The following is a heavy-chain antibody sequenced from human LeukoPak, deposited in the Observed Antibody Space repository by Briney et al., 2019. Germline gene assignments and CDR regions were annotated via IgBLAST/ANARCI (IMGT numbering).Heavy chain of an antibody. CDR1: GYTFTSYY. CDR2: INPSGGST. J-gene: IGHJ5*02. V-gene: IGHV1-46*01. Sequence: VASVKVSCKASGYTFTSYYMHWVRQAPGQGLEWMGIINPSGGSTSYAQKFQGRVTLTRDTSTSTVYMELSSLRSEDTAVYYCARQGQTLQFLEWLRWFDPWGQGTLVTVFS. CDR3: ARQGQTLQFLEWLRWFDP. D-gene: IGHD3-3*01.